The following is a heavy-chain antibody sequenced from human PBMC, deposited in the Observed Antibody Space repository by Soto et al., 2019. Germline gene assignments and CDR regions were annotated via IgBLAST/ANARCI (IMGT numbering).Heavy chain of an antibody. D-gene: IGHD3-10*01. CDR3: ASGGVAGSGTFYNDY. CDR2: INNDGSST. CDR1: GFTFSSYW. Sequence: EVQLVESGGGLVQPGGSLRLSCAASGFTFSSYWMHWVRQAPGKGLVWVSRINNDGSSTSYADSVKGRLTISRDNAKNKLYLQVNSLRAEDTAVYYCASGGVAGSGTFYNDYWGRGTLVTVSS. J-gene: IGHJ4*02. V-gene: IGHV3-74*01.